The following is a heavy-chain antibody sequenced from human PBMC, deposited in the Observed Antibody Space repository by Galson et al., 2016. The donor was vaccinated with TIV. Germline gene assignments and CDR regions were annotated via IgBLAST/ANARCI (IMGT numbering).Heavy chain of an antibody. D-gene: IGHD3-10*01. V-gene: IGHV3-66*01. J-gene: IGHJ4*02. Sequence: SLRLSCAASGLSVSINYMTWVRQAPGKGLEWVSLISDGGNTHYPDCVKGRFTVSRDNSKNILYLQMDSLRVEDTALYYCAREFRDYYFDYWGQGTLAIVSS. CDR1: GLSVSINY. CDR2: ISDGGNT. CDR3: AREFRDYYFDY.